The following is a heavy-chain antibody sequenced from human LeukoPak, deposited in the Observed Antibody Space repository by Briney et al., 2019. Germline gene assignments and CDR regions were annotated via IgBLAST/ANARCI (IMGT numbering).Heavy chain of an antibody. CDR2: ISSSSSFI. CDR3: ASYGDYNDAFNI. V-gene: IGHV3-21*01. Sequence: PGGSLRLSCAASGFTFSSYSMNWVRQAPGKGLEWFSSISSSSSFIYYADSVKGRCTISRDNAKNSLYLQMNSLRAEDTAVYYCASYGDYNDAFNIWGQGTMVTVSS. D-gene: IGHD4-17*01. CDR1: GFTFSSYS. J-gene: IGHJ3*02.